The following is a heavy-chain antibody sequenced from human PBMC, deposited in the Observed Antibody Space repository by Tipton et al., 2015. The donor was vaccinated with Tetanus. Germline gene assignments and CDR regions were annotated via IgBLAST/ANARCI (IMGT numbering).Heavy chain of an antibody. J-gene: IGHJ4*02. CDR1: GDSISSRNW. CDR3: ARKFSSGYYYLDY. CDR2: IFHSGDT. V-gene: IGHV4-4*01. D-gene: IGHD6-19*01. Sequence: TLSLTCTVSGDSISSRNWWTWVRQSPGKGLEWIGDIFHSGDTNYNPSLKRRVTISADKTENHFSLRLTSVTAADTAVYFCARKFSSGYYYLDYWGQETLVTVSS.